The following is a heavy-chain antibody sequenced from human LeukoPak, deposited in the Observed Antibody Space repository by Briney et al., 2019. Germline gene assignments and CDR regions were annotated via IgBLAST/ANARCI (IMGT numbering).Heavy chain of an antibody. CDR1: GFTFSSYD. V-gene: IGHV3-23*01. J-gene: IGHJ6*04. CDR2: IRPSGDNT. CDR3: ARDSGRYGYYMDV. Sequence: GGSLRLSCAASGFTFSSYDMTWVRQAPGRGLEWVSSIRPSGDNTYYGDSVKGRFTISRDNSKNTVYLQMNNMRVEDTAVYYCARDSGRYGYYMDVWGKGTTVTVSS. D-gene: IGHD1-26*01.